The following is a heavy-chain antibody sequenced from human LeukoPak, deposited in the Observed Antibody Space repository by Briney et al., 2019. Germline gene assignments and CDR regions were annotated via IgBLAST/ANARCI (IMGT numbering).Heavy chain of an antibody. Sequence: GGSLRLSCAASGFTFSSYDMIWVRQAPRKGLEWVSSISGSSGSTYYADSVTGRFTISRDNSKNTLDLQMSSLRADDSALYYCAKGHMYSLTRPYFGYWGQGTLVTVSS. J-gene: IGHJ4*02. CDR1: GFTFSSYD. CDR3: AKGHMYSLTRPYFGY. CDR2: ISGSSGST. V-gene: IGHV3-23*01. D-gene: IGHD1-26*01.